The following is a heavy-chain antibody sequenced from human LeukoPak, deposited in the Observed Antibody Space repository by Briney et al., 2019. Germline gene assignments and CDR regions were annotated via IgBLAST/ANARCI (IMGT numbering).Heavy chain of an antibody. J-gene: IGHJ6*02. CDR3: ARSRGLDV. D-gene: IGHD1-26*01. CDR2: ISSTSSHI. V-gene: IGHV3-21*01. CDR1: GFTFSTYT. Sequence: GGSLRLSCAASGFTFSTYTINWVRQAPGKGLAWVSSISSTSSHISYADSVQGRFAISRDNAKNSLYLQMNSLRDEDTAVYYCARSRGLDVWGQGTTVTVSS.